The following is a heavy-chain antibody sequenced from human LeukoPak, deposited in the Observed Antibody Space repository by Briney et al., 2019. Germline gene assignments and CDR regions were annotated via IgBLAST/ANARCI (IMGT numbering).Heavy chain of an antibody. Sequence: PGGSLRLSCAASGFTFSRNGMTWVRQAPGKGLEWVSAISGSGGSTYYADSVKGRFTISRGNSKNTLYLQMNSLRAEDTAVYYCAKDRRAGSYDYWGQGTLVTVSS. J-gene: IGHJ4*02. CDR3: AKDRRAGSYDY. CDR1: GFTFSRNG. V-gene: IGHV3-23*01. D-gene: IGHD3-10*01. CDR2: ISGSGGST.